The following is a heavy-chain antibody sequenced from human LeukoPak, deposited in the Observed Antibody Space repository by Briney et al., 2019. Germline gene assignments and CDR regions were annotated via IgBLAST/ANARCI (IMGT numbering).Heavy chain of an antibody. CDR3: ARDRDSYGYFDY. V-gene: IGHV3-23*01. D-gene: IGHD5-18*01. CDR2: ISGSGGST. Sequence: GGSLRLSCAASGFTFSSFGMSWVRQAPGKGLEWVSAISGSGGSTYYADSVKGRFTISRDNAKNSLYLQMNSLRAEDTAVYYCARDRDSYGYFDYWGQGTLVTVSS. CDR1: GFTFSSFG. J-gene: IGHJ4*02.